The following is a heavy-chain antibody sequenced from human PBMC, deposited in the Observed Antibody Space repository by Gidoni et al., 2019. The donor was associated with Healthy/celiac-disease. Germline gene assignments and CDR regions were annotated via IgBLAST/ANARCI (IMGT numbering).Heavy chain of an antibody. CDR1: GYTFTIYA. CDR3: ARDSEELLDY. V-gene: IGHV1-3*01. Sequence: QVQLVQSGAEVKKPGSSVKVSCKASGYTFTIYAMHWVRQAPGQRLEWMGWINSGNVNTKYSHKFQGRVTITRDTSASTAYMELSSLRSEDTAVYYCARDSEELLDYWGQGTLVTVSS. J-gene: IGHJ4*02. CDR2: INSGNVNT. D-gene: IGHD1-26*01.